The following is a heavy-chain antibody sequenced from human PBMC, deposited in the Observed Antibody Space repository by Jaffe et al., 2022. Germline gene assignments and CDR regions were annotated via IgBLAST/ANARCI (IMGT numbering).Heavy chain of an antibody. CDR1: GFTFTKYG. CDR3: VKDGRGRGVVGLYYDRMDV. D-gene: IGHD1-26*01. CDR2: IRYDGSNT. J-gene: IGHJ6*04. Sequence: QVQLVESGGGVVQPGGSLRLSCAASGFTFTKYGMHWVRQAPGKGLEWVAFIRYDGSNTYYGDSVKGRFTISRDNSKNMLYLQMDSLRAEDTTVYYCVKDGRGRGVVGLYYDRMDVWGKGTTVTVSS. V-gene: IGHV3-30*02.